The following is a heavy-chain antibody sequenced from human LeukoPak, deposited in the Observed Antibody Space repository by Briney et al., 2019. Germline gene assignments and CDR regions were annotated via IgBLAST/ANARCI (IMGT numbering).Heavy chain of an antibody. D-gene: IGHD6-19*01. CDR1: GGSISSYY. CDR2: IYYSGST. Sequence: PSETLSLTCTVSGGSISSYYWSWIRQPPGEGLEWIGYIYYSGSTNYNPSLKSRVTISVDTSKNQFSLKLSSVTAADTAVYYCARAFSIAVAGIKAFDIWGQGTTVTVSS. V-gene: IGHV4-59*01. CDR3: ARAFSIAVAGIKAFDI. J-gene: IGHJ3*02.